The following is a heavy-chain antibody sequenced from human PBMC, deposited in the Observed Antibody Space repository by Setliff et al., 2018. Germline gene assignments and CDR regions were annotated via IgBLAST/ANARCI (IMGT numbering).Heavy chain of an antibody. Sequence: SVKVSCKASGGTFSSYAISWVRQAPGQGLEWMGGIIPIFGTANYAQKFQGRVTITADISTNTAYMELSSLRSEDMAVYYCAGGQPLVRKYYYYMDVWGKGTTVTVSS. CDR1: GGTFSSYA. J-gene: IGHJ6*03. CDR2: IIPIFGTA. CDR3: AGGQPLVRKYYYYMDV. V-gene: IGHV1-69*06. D-gene: IGHD3-10*01.